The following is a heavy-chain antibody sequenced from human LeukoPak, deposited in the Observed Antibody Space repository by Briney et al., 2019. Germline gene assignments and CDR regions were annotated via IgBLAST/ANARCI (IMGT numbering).Heavy chain of an antibody. D-gene: IGHD5-12*01. J-gene: IGHJ5*02. V-gene: IGHV1-2*02. CDR2: INPNSGGT. CDR1: GYTFTGYY. CDR3: ATTLEGGYDGNWFDP. Sequence: ASVKVSCKASGYTFTGYYMHWVRQAPGQGLEWMGWINPNSGGTNYAQKFQGRVTMTRDTSISTAYMELSRLRSDDTAVYYCATTLEGGYDGNWFDPWGQGTLVTVSS.